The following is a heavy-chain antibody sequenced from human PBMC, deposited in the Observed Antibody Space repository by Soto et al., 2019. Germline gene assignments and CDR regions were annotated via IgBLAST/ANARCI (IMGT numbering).Heavy chain of an antibody. J-gene: IGHJ6*03. CDR3: ARGGVTTDYYYYYMDV. V-gene: IGHV3-21*01. Sequence: GGSLRLSCAASGFTFSSYSMNWVRQAPGKGLEWVSSISSSSSYIYYAASVKGRFTISRDNAKNSLYLQMNSLRAEDTAVYYCARGGVTTDYYYYYMDVWGKGTTVTVSS. CDR1: GFTFSSYS. D-gene: IGHD4-4*01. CDR2: ISSSSSYI.